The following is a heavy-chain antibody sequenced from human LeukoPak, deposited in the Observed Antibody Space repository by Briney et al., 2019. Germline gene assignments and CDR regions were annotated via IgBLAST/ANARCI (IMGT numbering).Heavy chain of an antibody. V-gene: IGHV3-23*01. J-gene: IGHJ3*02. D-gene: IGHD6-6*01. CDR3: AKVLQTGGAAPDAFDI. CDR1: GFTFSSYA. Sequence: GGSLRLSCAASGFTFSSYAMSWVRQAPGKGLGWVSAISGSGGSTYYADSVKGRFTISRDNSKNTLYLQMNSLRAEDTAVYYCAKVLQTGGAAPDAFDIWGQGTMVTVSS. CDR2: ISGSGGST.